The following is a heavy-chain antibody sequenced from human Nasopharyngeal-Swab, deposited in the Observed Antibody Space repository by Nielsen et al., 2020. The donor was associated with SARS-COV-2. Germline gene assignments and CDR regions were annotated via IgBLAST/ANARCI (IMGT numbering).Heavy chain of an antibody. CDR2: INWNSGSL. CDR1: GFTFDDYA. D-gene: IGHD6-19*01. Sequence: SLRLSCAASGFTFDDYAMHWVRQAPGRGLEWVSAINWNSGSLAYADSVKGRFTISRDNAKNSLYLQVNSLRPEDTAFYYCAQSRSPGIITVSGAGSPFYDWGRGTLVTVSS. V-gene: IGHV3-9*01. CDR3: AQSRSPGIITVSGAGSPFYD. J-gene: IGHJ4*02.